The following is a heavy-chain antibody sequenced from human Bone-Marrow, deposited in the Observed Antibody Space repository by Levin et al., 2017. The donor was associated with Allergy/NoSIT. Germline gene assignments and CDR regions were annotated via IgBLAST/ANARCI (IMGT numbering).Heavy chain of an antibody. CDR3: HLGAGGFDY. CDR2: INPNGGDT. Sequence: ASVKVSFKTSGYTFAAFSVHWVRQAPGQGLEWMGWINPNGGDTKFAQKFQGRVTLTTDTSIGTAYMELGRLRSDDTALYFCHLGAGGFDYWGQGSLVIVSS. CDR1: GYTFAAFS. J-gene: IGHJ4*02. D-gene: IGHD6-13*01. V-gene: IGHV1-2*02.